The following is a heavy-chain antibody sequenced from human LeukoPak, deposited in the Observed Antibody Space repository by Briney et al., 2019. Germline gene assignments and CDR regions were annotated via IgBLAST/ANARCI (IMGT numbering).Heavy chain of an antibody. CDR2: ITNNERA. J-gene: IGHJ4*02. CDR1: GGSISTYY. V-gene: IGHV4-59*01. D-gene: IGHD6-19*01. CDR3: GREGSGWNNFDY. Sequence: NPSETLSLTCTVSGGSISTYYWSWIRHPPGKGLEWIGYITNNERANYNPSLKSRLTISLDTSKNQFSLKLTSVTAADTAFYYCGREGSGWNNFDYWGQGTLVTVSS.